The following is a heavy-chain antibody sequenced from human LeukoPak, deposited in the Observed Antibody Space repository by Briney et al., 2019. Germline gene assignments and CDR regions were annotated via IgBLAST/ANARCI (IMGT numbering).Heavy chain of an antibody. CDR2: INHSGST. V-gene: IGHV4-34*01. Sequence: SETLSLTCAVYGGSFSGYYWSWIRQPPGKGLEWIGEINHSGSTNCNPSLKSRVTISVDTSKNQFSLKLSSVTAADTAVYYCARDGDSSSSGFDYWGQGTLVTVSS. J-gene: IGHJ4*02. D-gene: IGHD6-6*01. CDR1: GGSFSGYY. CDR3: ARDGDSSSSGFDY.